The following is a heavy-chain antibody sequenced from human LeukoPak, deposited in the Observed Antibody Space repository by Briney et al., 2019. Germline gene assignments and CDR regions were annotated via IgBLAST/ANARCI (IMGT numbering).Heavy chain of an antibody. J-gene: IGHJ4*02. V-gene: IGHV4-4*02. CDR2: IFHSGST. CDR3: ARVRGDTGGNSDY. CDR1: GGSISSSTW. Sequence: PSETLSLTCAVSGGSISSSTWWSWVRLPPGKGLEWIGEIFHSGSTNFNPSLKSRLAMSVDESKHEFSLKLTSVTAADTAVYYCARVRGDTGGNSDYWGQGTLVTVSS. D-gene: IGHD4-23*01.